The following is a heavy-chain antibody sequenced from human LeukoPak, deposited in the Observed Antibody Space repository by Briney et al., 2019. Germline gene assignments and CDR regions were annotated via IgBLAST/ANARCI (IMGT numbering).Heavy chain of an antibody. D-gene: IGHD4-17*01. J-gene: IGHJ6*02. Sequence: GGSLRLSCAASGFTVSGYYMSWVRQAPGKGLKWVSFTYSGGSTYYAESVKGRFTVSRHNSKNTLYLQMNSLRGEDTAVYYCASRYGDYGYGMDVWGQGTTVTVSS. CDR3: ASRYGDYGYGMDV. CDR2: TYSGGST. CDR1: GFTVSGYY. V-gene: IGHV3-53*04.